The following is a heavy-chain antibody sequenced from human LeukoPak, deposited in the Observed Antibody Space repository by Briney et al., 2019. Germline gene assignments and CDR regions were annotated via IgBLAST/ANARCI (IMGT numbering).Heavy chain of an antibody. J-gene: IGHJ4*02. V-gene: IGHV3-48*03. Sequence: PGGSLRLSCAASGFTFSSYEMNWVRQAPGKGLEWVSYISSSGSTIYYADSVKGRFTISRDNAKNSVYLQMNSLRAEDAAVYYCAKDSPVDYWGQGTLVTVSS. CDR3: AKDSPVDY. CDR1: GFTFSSYE. CDR2: ISSSGSTI.